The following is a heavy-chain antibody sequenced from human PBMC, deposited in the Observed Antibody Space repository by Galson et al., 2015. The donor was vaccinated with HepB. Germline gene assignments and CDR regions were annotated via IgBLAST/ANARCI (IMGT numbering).Heavy chain of an antibody. CDR1: GGTFSSYA. CDR2: ISTIFGIA. J-gene: IGHJ4*02. D-gene: IGHD2-15*01. V-gene: IGHV1-69*10. Sequence: SVKVSCKASGGTFSSYAISWVRQAPGQGLEWMGGISTIFGIANYAQKFQGRVTITADKSKSTAYLELSSLGSEDTAVYYCARGVGPHRTYFDHWGQGTLVTVSS. CDR3: ARGVGPHRTYFDH.